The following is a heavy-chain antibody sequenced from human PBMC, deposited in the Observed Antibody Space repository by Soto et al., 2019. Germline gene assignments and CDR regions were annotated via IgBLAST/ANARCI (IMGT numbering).Heavy chain of an antibody. CDR3: FFQAEDGIRDVRSVSAFLLNRSSDL. CDR2: ISTAGDT. J-gene: IGHJ2*01. Sequence: TGNALEWVSAISTAGDTFYSGSVKGRFTISRENAKNSWYLQMNSLRAEDTAVYYFFFQAEDGIRDVRSVSAFLLNRSSDL. D-gene: IGHD3-10*02. V-gene: IGHV3-13*01.